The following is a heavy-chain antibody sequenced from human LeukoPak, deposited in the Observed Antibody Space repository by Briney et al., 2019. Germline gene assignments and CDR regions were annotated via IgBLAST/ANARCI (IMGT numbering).Heavy chain of an antibody. CDR3: ARGRDRETFWSGYHFDY. V-gene: IGHV1-69*05. J-gene: IGHJ4*02. D-gene: IGHD3-3*01. Sequence: SVKVSCKASGGTFSSYAISWVRQAPGQGLEWMGGIIPIFGTANYAQKFQGRVTITTDESTSTAYMELSSLRSEDTAVYYCARGRDRETFWSGYHFDYWGQGTLVTFSS. CDR2: IIPIFGTA. CDR1: GGTFSSYA.